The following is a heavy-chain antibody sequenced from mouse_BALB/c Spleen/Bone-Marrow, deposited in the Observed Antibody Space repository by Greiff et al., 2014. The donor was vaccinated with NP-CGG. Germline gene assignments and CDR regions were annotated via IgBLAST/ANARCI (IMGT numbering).Heavy chain of an antibody. CDR1: GYTFTSYW. J-gene: IGHJ2*01. D-gene: IGHD4-1*01. V-gene: IGHV1-7*01. Sequence: QVQLQQSGAELAKPGASVKMSCKASGYTFTSYWMHWVKQRPGQGLEWIGYINPSTGYTEYNQKFKDKATLTADKSSGTAYMQLSSLTSEDSAVYYCATGTYYFDYWGQGTTLTVSS. CDR2: INPSTGYT. CDR3: ATGTYYFDY.